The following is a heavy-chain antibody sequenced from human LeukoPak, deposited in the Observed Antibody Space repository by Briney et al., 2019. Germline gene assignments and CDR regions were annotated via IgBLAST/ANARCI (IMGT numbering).Heavy chain of an antibody. J-gene: IGHJ3*02. D-gene: IGHD3-22*01. Sequence: ASVKVSCKASGYTFTGYYMHWVRQAPGQGLEWVGWINPNSGGTNYAQKFQGRVTMTRDTSISTAYMELSRLRSDDTAVYYCARVPLYYYDSSGYYYGLVGAFDIWGQGTMVTVSS. CDR2: INPNSGGT. V-gene: IGHV1-2*02. CDR3: ARVPLYYYDSSGYYYGLVGAFDI. CDR1: GYTFTGYY.